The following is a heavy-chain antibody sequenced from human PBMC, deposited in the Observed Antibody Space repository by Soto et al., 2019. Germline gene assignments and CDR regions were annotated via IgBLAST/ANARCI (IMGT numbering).Heavy chain of an antibody. CDR2: IYPGDSDT. D-gene: IGHD6-19*01. J-gene: IGHJ6*02. CDR1: GYSFANYW. V-gene: IGHV5-51*01. CDR3: ARPREAGKYYYGVDV. Sequence: PGQSLKISRRGSGYSFANYWIGWVRQMPGKGLEWMGIIYPGDSDTRYSPSFQGQVTISADKSISTAYLQWSSLKASDTAMYYCARPREAGKYYYGVDVWGQGTTVTVSS.